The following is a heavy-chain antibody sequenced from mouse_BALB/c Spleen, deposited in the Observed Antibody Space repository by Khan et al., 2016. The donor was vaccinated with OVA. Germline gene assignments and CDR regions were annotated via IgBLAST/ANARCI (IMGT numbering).Heavy chain of an antibody. CDR2: INPSNGYT. Sequence: LEVSGAELARPGASVKMSCKASGYTFTSYTIHWIKKRPGQGPEWIGYINPSNGYTNYNQKFKDKATLTTDKSSTTAYLQLSSLTSDDSAVYNCVRDGAYHRNDGWFAYWGQGTLVTVSA. J-gene: IGHJ3*01. CDR1: GYTFTSYT. V-gene: IGHV1-4*01. D-gene: IGHD2-14*01. CDR3: VRDGAYHRNDGWFAY.